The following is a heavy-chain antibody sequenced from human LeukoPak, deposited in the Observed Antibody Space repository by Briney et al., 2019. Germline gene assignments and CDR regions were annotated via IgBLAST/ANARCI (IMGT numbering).Heavy chain of an antibody. D-gene: IGHD6-25*01. V-gene: IGHV4-30-2*01. Sequence: TSETLSLTCTVSGGSISSGGYYWSWIRQPPGKGLEWIGYIYYSGSTYYNPSLKSRVTISVDTSKNQFSLKLSSVTAADTAVYYCAREGIAAWFDPWGQGTLVTVSS. CDR1: GGSISSGGYY. J-gene: IGHJ5*02. CDR2: IYYSGST. CDR3: AREGIAAWFDP.